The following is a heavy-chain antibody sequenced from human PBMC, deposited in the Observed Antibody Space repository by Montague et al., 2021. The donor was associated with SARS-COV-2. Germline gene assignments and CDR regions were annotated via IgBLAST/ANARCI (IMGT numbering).Heavy chain of an antibody. J-gene: IGHJ1*01. D-gene: IGHD4-17*01. V-gene: IGHV6-1*01. CDR2: TFCRSQWHT. Sequence: YAISGDSVSSDTAAWHWIRQSPSRGLEWLGRTFCRSQWHTDSAASVRSRISFSGDISKNQFSLHLNSVTPEDTAIYYCARDGDYGGTWYSFLQNWGQGTLVIVSS. CDR3: ARDGDYGGTWYSFLQN. CDR1: GDSVSSDTAA.